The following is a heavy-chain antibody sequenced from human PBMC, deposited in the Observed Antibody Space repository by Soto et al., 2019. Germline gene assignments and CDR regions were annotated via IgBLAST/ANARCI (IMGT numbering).Heavy chain of an antibody. J-gene: IGHJ4*02. CDR3: ARDFGASGWYFDF. D-gene: IGHD6-19*01. CDR2: ISSDGSST. CDR1: GFTFSTYW. Sequence: DVQVVESGGGLVQPRGSLRLSCAASGFTFSTYWMHWVRQGPGKGLVWVSRISSDGSSTSYADSVKGRFTISRDNGKNTLYLQMDSLSAEDTAVYYCARDFGASGWYFDFWGRGTLVTVSS. V-gene: IGHV3-74*01.